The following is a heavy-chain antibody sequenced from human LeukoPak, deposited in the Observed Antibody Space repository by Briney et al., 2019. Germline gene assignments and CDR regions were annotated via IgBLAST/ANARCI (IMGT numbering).Heavy chain of an antibody. CDR2: ISSSGSTI. J-gene: IGHJ4*02. CDR1: GFTFSSYG. Sequence: PGGSLRLSCAASGFTFSSYGMSWVRQAPGKGLEWVSAISSSGSTIYYADSVKGRFTISRDNAKNSLYLQMNSLRAEDTAVYYCARVIAAADYWGQGTLVTVSS. V-gene: IGHV3-48*04. CDR3: ARVIAAADY. D-gene: IGHD6-25*01.